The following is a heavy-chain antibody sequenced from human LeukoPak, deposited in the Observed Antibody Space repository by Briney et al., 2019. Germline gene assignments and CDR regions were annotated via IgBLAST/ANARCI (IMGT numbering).Heavy chain of an antibody. CDR2: ISGSGGST. CDR1: GFTFSSYA. Sequence: PGGSLRLSCGASGFTFSSYAMSWVRQAPGKGLEWVSAISGSGGSTSYADSVKGRFTISRDNSKNTLYLQMNNLRAEDTAVYYCAKVSGGSSLPAYLDYWGQGTLVTVSS. D-gene: IGHD2-15*01. V-gene: IGHV3-23*01. CDR3: AKVSGGSSLPAYLDY. J-gene: IGHJ4*02.